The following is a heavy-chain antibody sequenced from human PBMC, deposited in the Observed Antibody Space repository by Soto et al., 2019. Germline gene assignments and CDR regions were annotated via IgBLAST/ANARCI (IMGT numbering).Heavy chain of an antibody. Sequence: QVQLVQSGAEMKKPGSSVKVSCQSSGATFNTYAMNWGRQAPGQGPEWMGDISPMFGAANYAPKFQGRVTITADESTGTSYMQLSSLASEYTALYFCAREVQVHSPAFVYWGQGTLVTVSS. CDR2: ISPMFGAA. D-gene: IGHD2-15*01. CDR3: AREVQVHSPAFVY. V-gene: IGHV1-69*19. CDR1: GATFNTYA. J-gene: IGHJ4*02.